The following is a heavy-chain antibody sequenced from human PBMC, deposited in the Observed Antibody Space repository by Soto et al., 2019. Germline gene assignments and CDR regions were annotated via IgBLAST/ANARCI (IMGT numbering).Heavy chain of an antibody. CDR2: IYHSGST. Sequence: QLQLQESGSGLVKPSQTLSLTCAVSGGSISSGGYSWSWIRQPPGKGLEWIGYIYHSGSTYYTPSLESRVTISVDRSKNQFSLKLSSVTAADTAVYYCARAMNEGAARGFDYWGQGTLVTVSS. D-gene: IGHD6-6*01. CDR3: ARAMNEGAARGFDY. V-gene: IGHV4-30-2*01. J-gene: IGHJ4*02. CDR1: GGSISSGGYS.